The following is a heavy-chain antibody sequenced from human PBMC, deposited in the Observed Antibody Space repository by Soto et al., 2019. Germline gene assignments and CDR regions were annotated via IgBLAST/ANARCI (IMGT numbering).Heavy chain of an antibody. J-gene: IGHJ6*02. V-gene: IGHV6-1*01. CDR1: GDSVSSNSAA. Sequence: PSQTLSLACAMSGDSVSSNSAAWNWSRQSPWRGLEWLGRTYYRSKWYNDYAVSVKSRITINPDTSKNQFSLQLNSVTPEDTAVYYCARESLGSGWYPYYYYGMEVWGQGTTGTGS. CDR2: TYYRSKWYN. D-gene: IGHD6-19*01. CDR3: ARESLGSGWYPYYYYGMEV.